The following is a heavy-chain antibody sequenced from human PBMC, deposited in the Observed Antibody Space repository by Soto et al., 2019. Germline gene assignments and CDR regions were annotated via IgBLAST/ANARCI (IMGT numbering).Heavy chain of an antibody. CDR3: ARDEYYDILTGYSDRIDTFDY. CDR1: GYTFTSYG. V-gene: IGHV1-18*01. Sequence: GASVKVSCKASGYTFTSYGISWVRQAPGQGLEWMGWISAYNGNTNYAQKLRGRVTMTTDTSTSTAYMELRSLRSDDTAVYYCARDEYYDILTGYSDRIDTFDYWGQGTLVTVSS. J-gene: IGHJ4*02. CDR2: ISAYNGNT. D-gene: IGHD3-9*01.